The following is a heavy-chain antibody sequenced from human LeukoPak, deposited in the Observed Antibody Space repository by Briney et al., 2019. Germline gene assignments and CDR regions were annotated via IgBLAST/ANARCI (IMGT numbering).Heavy chain of an antibody. CDR1: GYTFTSYG. Sequence: ASVKVSCKASGYTFTSYGISWVRQAPGQGPEWMGWISAYNGNTNYAQKLQGRVTMTTDTSTSTAYMELRSLRSDDTAVYYCASGYCSSTSCYRGYYYYYGMDVWGQGTTVTVSS. CDR3: ASGYCSSTSCYRGYYYYYGMDV. CDR2: ISAYNGNT. J-gene: IGHJ6*02. V-gene: IGHV1-18*01. D-gene: IGHD2-2*02.